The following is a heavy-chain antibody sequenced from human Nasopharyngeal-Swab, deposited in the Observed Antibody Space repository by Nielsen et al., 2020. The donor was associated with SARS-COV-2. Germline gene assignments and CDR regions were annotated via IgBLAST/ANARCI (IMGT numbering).Heavy chain of an antibody. D-gene: IGHD3-9*01. CDR3: ARDSQPSGDILTGQIH. CDR2: IIPIFGTA. CDR1: GGTFSSYA. V-gene: IGHV1-69*06. J-gene: IGHJ4*02. Sequence: SVKVSCKASGGTFSSYAISWVRQAPGQGLEWMGGIIPIFGTANYAQKFQGRVTITADKSTSTAYMELSSLRSEDTAVYYCARDSQPSGDILTGQIHWGQGTLVTVSS.